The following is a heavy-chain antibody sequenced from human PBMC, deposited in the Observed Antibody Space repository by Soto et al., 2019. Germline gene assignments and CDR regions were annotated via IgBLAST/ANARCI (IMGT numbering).Heavy chain of an antibody. D-gene: IGHD6-13*01. V-gene: IGHV4-31*02. Sequence: SETLSLTWTVSGGSISSGGYYWSWIRQHPGKGLEWIGYIYYSGSTYYNPSLKSRVTISVDTSKNQFSLKLSSVTAAETAGYSFARSSSSWAEYQRRYGLNVWGQGTTVTASS. CDR1: GGSISSGGYY. CDR2: IYYSGST. CDR3: ARSSSSWAEYQRRYGLNV. J-gene: IGHJ6*02.